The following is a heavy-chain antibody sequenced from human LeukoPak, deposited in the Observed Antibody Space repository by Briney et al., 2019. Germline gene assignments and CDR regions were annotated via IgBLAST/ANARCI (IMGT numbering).Heavy chain of an antibody. Sequence: ASVKVSCKASGYTFTSYGISWVRQAPGQGLEWMGWISAYNGNTNYAQKLQGRVTMTRDTSTSTVYMELSSLRSEDTAVYYCAREGGGYSYGPNFDYRGQGTLVTVSS. V-gene: IGHV1-18*01. CDR3: AREGGGYSYGPNFDY. D-gene: IGHD5-18*01. CDR1: GYTFTSYG. J-gene: IGHJ4*02. CDR2: ISAYNGNT.